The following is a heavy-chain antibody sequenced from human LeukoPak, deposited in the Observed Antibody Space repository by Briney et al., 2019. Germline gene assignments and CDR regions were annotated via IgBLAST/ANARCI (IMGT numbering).Heavy chain of an antibody. J-gene: IGHJ3*02. D-gene: IGHD2-21*01. CDR3: ARDRAYPNDVFDI. Sequence: GGSLRLSCAASGFTFSSYAMIWVRQAPGKGLEWVSAISGSGGSTFYADSVKGRFTISRDNSKNTLFLQINSLRADDTAVYYCARDRAYPNDVFDIWGQGTMVTVSS. CDR2: ISGSGGST. CDR1: GFTFSSYA. V-gene: IGHV3-23*01.